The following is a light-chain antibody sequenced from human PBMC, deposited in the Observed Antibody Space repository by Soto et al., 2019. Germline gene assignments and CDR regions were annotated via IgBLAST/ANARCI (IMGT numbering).Light chain of an antibody. CDR1: QSISSS. CDR2: GAS. Sequence: EIVLTQSPGILSLSPGERASLSCGASQSISSSFLAWYQQKPGQAPRLLIYGASNRATGIPARISGSGSGTEFTLTISSLQSEDFAVYYCQQYNNWRTFGQGTKVDIK. J-gene: IGKJ1*01. V-gene: IGKV3-15*01. CDR3: QQYNNWRT.